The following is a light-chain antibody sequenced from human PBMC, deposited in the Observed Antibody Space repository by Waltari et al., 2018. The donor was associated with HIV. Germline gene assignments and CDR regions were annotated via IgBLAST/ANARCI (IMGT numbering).Light chain of an antibody. CDR1: RRDIGYFDY. CDR2: EVS. V-gene: IGLV2-11*01. CDR3: CSYAGTYTYV. J-gene: IGLJ1*01. Sequence: QSALTQPRSVSGSPGQSVTLSCTGTRRDIGYFDYVSWYQQYPGKAPKVIIYEVSQRPSGVPDRFTASKSGITASLTISGLQDEDEADYYCCSYAGTYTYVFGTGTTVTVL.